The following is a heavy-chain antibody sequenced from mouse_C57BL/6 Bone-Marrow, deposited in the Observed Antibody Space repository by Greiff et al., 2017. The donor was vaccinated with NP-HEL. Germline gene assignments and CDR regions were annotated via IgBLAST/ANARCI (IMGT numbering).Heavy chain of an antibody. CDR2: ISYDGSN. Sequence: VQLQESGPGLVKPSQSLSLTCSVTGYSITSGYYWNWIRQFPGNKLEWMGYISYDGSNNYNPSLKNRITITRDTSKNQFFLKLNSVTTEDTAPYYCAREGDYYGSSFPWGTGTTVTVSS. J-gene: IGHJ1*03. V-gene: IGHV3-6*01. CDR1: GYSITSGYY. CDR3: AREGDYYGSSFP. D-gene: IGHD1-1*01.